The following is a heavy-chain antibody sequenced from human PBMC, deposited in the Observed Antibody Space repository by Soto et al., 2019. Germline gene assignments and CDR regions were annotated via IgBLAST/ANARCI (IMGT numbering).Heavy chain of an antibody. V-gene: IGHV1-18*01. D-gene: IGHD5-18*01. J-gene: IGHJ4*02. CDR3: AREPYTAMAYPLDY. Sequence: QVQLVQSGAEVKKPGASVKVSCKASGCTFTSYGISWVRQAPGQGLEWMGWISAYNGNTNYAQKLQGRGTMTTDNAMSTDYMELMSLGSDDTAVYYCAREPYTAMAYPLDYWGQGTLVTVSS. CDR2: ISAYNGNT. CDR1: GCTFTSYG.